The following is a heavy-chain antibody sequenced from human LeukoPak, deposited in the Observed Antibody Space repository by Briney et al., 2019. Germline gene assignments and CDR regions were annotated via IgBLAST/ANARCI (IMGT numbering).Heavy chain of an antibody. D-gene: IGHD6-13*01. CDR3: AREGYSSSWNWFDP. V-gene: IGHV3-48*01. CDR1: GFNFDNAW. CDR2: ISSSSSTI. Sequence: GVLRLSCAASGFNFDNAWMYWVRQAPGKGLEWVSYISSSSSTIYYADSVKGRFTISRDNAKNSLYLQMNSLRAEDTAVYYCAREGYSSSWNWFDPWGQGTLVTVSS. J-gene: IGHJ5*02.